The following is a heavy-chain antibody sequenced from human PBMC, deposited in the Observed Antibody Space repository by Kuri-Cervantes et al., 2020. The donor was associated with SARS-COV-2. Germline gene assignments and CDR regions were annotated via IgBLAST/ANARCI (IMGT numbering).Heavy chain of an antibody. J-gene: IGHJ4*02. D-gene: IGHD6-6*01. CDR1: GYTFTSYG. CDR2: ISAYNGNT. CDR3: AREGSRSSSHPVYY. V-gene: IGHV1-18*01. Sequence: ASVKVSCKASGYTFTSYGISWVRQAPGQGLEWMGWISAYNGNTNYAQKLQGRVTMTTGISTSTAYMELSSLRSEDTAVYYCAREGSRSSSHPVYYWGQGTLVTVSS.